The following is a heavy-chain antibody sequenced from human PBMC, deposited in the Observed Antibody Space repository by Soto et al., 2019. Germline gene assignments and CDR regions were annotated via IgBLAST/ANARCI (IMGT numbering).Heavy chain of an antibody. Sequence: PSETLSLTCAVSGGSISSGGYSWSWIRQPPGKGLEWIWYIYHSGSTYYNPSLKRRVTISVDRSKNQFSLKLSSVTAADKAVYYRNRIIPQGGYWFDTWGQGTLVTVSS. CDR3: NRIIPQGGYWFDT. D-gene: IGHD2-2*02. CDR1: GGSISSGGYS. V-gene: IGHV4-30-2*01. CDR2: IYHSGST. J-gene: IGHJ5*02.